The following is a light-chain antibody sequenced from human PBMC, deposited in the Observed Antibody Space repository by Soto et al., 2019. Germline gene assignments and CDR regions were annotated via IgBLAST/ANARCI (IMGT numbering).Light chain of an antibody. CDR2: LNN. V-gene: IGLV1-44*01. CDR1: GSNFGSNT. Sequence: QSVLTQPPSASGTPGQRVTISCAGSGSNFGSNTVNWYQQLPGTAPKLLIYLNNQRPSGVPDRFSGSKSGTSASLAISGLQSEDEADYYCTAWDDSLNGVVFGGGTKLTVL. CDR3: TAWDDSLNGVV. J-gene: IGLJ2*01.